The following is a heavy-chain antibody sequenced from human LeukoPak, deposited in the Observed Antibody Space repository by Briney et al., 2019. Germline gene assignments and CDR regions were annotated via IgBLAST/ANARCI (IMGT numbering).Heavy chain of an antibody. J-gene: IGHJ4*02. V-gene: IGHV3-7*01. CDR2: IKKTGSET. Sequence: GGSLRLSCAASKFVFSNYWMSWVRQAPGKGLEWVAYIKKTGSETYYVDSVKGRFTITRDNARNSLFLQMNSLRAEDTAVYYCAREDGYCSGGNCYSYFDSWGQGTLVTVSS. D-gene: IGHD2-15*01. CDR1: KFVFSNYW. CDR3: AREDGYCSGGNCYSYFDS.